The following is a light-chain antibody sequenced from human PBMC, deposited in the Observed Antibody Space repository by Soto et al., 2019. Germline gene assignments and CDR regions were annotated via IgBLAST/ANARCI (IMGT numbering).Light chain of an antibody. Sequence: QSALTQPRSVSGSPGQSVTISCTGTSSDVGGYNYVSWYQQHPGKAPKLMIYDVSKRPSGVPDRFFGSKSGNTASLTISGLQAEYEADYYCWSYAGDYTWVVGGGTKLTVL. V-gene: IGLV2-11*01. CDR1: SSDVGGYNY. CDR2: DVS. CDR3: WSYAGDYTWV. J-gene: IGLJ3*02.